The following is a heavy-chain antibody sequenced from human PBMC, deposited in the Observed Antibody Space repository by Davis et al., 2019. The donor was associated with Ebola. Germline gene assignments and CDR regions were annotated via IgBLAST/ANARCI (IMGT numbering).Heavy chain of an antibody. CDR1: GLTFSSYG. Sequence: GESLKISCAASGLTFSSYGMHWVRQAPGKGLEWVTFISYDGSNKYYADSVKGRFTISRDNSKNTLYLQMNSLRFEDTAVYSCVRVVSRHPLGTPTRQDFYYYGMDLWGTGTTVTVSS. CDR2: ISYDGSNK. CDR3: VRVVSRHPLGTPTRQDFYYYGMDL. D-gene: IGHD2-15*01. V-gene: IGHV3-30*03. J-gene: IGHJ6*04.